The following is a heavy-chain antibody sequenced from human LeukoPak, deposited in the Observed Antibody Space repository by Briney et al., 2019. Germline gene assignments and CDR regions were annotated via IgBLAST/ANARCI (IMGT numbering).Heavy chain of an antibody. CDR1: GGSTSSGNYY. CDR2: IYYSGNT. D-gene: IGHD3-3*01. V-gene: IGHV4-39*01. Sequence: PSETLSLTCTVSGGSTSSGNYYWGWTRQPPGKGLEWIGGIYYSGNTYYNPSLKSRVTISVDTSKNQFSLKLSSVTAADTAVYYCARLGAGPTYYDFWSGYSSFYFDYWGQGTLVTVSS. J-gene: IGHJ4*02. CDR3: ARLGAGPTYYDFWSGYSSFYFDY.